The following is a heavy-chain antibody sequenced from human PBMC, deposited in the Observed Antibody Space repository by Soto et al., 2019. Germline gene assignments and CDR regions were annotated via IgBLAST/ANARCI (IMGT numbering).Heavy chain of an antibody. D-gene: IGHD5-12*01. Sequence: GASVKVSCKASGGTFSAYAISWVGQAPGQGLEWMGGIIPIFGTANYAQKFQGRVTITADKSTSTAYMELSSLRSEDTAVYYCASGMATIGKLDYWGQGTLVTVSS. CDR1: GGTFSAYA. CDR3: ASGMATIGKLDY. J-gene: IGHJ4*02. V-gene: IGHV1-69*06. CDR2: IIPIFGTA.